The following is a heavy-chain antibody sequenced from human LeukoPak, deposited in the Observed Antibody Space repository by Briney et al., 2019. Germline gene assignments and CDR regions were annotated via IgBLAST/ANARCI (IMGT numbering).Heavy chain of an antibody. V-gene: IGHV4-39*01. D-gene: IGHD6-13*01. J-gene: IGHJ4*02. CDR1: GGSISSSSYY. CDR3: ARQESSSWYTVGGYYFDY. CDR2: IYYSGST. Sequence: SETLSLTCTVSGGSISSSSYYWGWIRQPPGKGLEWIGSIYYSGSTYYNPPLKSRVTISVDTSKNQFSLKLSSVTAADTAVYYCARQESSSWYTVGGYYFDYWGQGTLVTVSS.